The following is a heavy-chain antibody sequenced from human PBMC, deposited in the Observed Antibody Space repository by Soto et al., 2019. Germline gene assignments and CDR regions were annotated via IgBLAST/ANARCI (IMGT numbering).Heavy chain of an antibody. V-gene: IGHV4-61*01. CDR2: IHDSGGT. CDR3: ASREIGDTIFGVPTVAYYYGLDV. D-gene: IGHD3-3*01. Sequence: SETLSLTCTVSSNSVRSGTYYGSLILLPSWQGLEWIGYIHDSGGTKYNPYLKNRLTLSADTSKKQFSLKLTSVTAADTGVYYCASREIGDTIFGVPTVAYYYGLDVWGQGTTVTVYS. J-gene: IGHJ6*02. CDR1: SNSVRSGTYY.